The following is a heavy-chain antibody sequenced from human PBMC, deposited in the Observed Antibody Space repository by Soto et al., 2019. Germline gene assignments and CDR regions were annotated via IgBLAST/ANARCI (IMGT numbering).Heavy chain of an antibody. CDR1: GFTFSSYE. J-gene: IGHJ6*02. V-gene: IGHV3-48*03. CDR2: ISSSGSTI. CDR3: ARDHKGGYYYYGMDV. Sequence: GGALRLSCAASGFTFSSYEMNWVRQAPGKGLEWVSYISSSGSTIYYADSVKGRFTISRDNAKNSLYLQMNSLRAEDTAVYYCARDHKGGYYYYGMDVWGQGTTVTVSS.